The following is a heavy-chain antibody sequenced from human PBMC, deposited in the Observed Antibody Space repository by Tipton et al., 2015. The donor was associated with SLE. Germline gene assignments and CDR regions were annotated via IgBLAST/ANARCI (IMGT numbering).Heavy chain of an antibody. CDR1: GGSIISSSHY. J-gene: IGHJ5*02. D-gene: IGHD6-13*01. V-gene: IGHV4-39*07. Sequence: LSLTCTVSGGSIISSSHYWGWIRQPPGKGLEYIGSIYYSGSPYYNPSLKSRVTISLDTSKNQFSLKLSSVTAADTAVYYCARVVKGSSWYWFDPWGQGTLVTVSS. CDR2: IYYSGSP. CDR3: ARVVKGSSWYWFDP.